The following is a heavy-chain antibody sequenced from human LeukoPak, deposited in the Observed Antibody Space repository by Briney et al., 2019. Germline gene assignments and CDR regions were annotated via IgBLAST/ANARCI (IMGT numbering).Heavy chain of an antibody. CDR3: ATCSSISCSRGNWFDP. CDR2: ISSSSKTI. D-gene: IGHD2-2*01. J-gene: IGHJ5*02. V-gene: IGHV3-48*01. Sequence: GGSLRLPCAASGFTFNNYSMNWVRQAPGKGLEWVSYISSSSKTIYYADSVKGRFTISRDNAKNSLYLQMNSLRAEDTAVYYCATCSSISCSRGNWFDPWGQGTLVPVSS. CDR1: GFTFNNYS.